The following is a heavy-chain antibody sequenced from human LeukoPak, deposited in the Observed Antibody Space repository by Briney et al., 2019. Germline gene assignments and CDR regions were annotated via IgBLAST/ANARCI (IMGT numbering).Heavy chain of an antibody. D-gene: IGHD6-25*01. CDR1: GFTVSSNY. J-gene: IGHJ4*02. CDR3: AREEAAALKNFDY. CDR2: IYSGGST. V-gene: IGHV3-66*01. Sequence: PGGSLRLSCAASGFTVSSNYMSWVRQAPGKGLEWVSVIYSGGSTYYADSVKGRFTISRDNSKDTLYLQMNSLRAEDTAVYYCAREEAAALKNFDYWGQGTLVTVSS.